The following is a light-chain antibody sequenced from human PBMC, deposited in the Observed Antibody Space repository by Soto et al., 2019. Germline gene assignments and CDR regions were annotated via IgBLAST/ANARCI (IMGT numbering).Light chain of an antibody. CDR2: GAS. V-gene: IGKV3-20*01. J-gene: IGKJ4*01. CDR3: QQYGSSPGLT. CDR1: QSVSSSY. Sequence: EIVLAQSPGTLSLSPGERATLSCRASQSVSSSYLAWYQQKPGHAPRLLIYGASSRATGITDRFSGSGSGTDFTLTISRLEPEDFAVYYCQQYGSSPGLTFGGGTKVDIK.